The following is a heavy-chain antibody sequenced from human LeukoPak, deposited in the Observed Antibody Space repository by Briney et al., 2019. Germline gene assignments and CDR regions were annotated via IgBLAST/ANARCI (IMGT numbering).Heavy chain of an antibody. CDR2: INNDGSDT. CDR3: SRGGFAHAFDL. V-gene: IGHV3-74*01. J-gene: IGHJ3*01. CDR1: GFTFSDYW. Sequence: PGGSLRLSCAASGFTFSDYWIHWVRQAPGKGLVWVSRINNDGSDTIYADSVKGRFTISRDNAKNTLYLQMNSLTAEDTAVYYCSRGGFAHAFDLWGQGTMVTVSS.